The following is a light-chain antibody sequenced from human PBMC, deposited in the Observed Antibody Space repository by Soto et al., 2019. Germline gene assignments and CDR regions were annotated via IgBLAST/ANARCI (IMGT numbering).Light chain of an antibody. CDR3: QQRSNWPRT. J-gene: IGKJ1*01. V-gene: IGKV3-11*01. Sequence: EIVLSQSPATLSLSPGERARLSCRASQSVSSYLAWYQQKPGQAPRLLIYDASNRATGIPARFSGSGSGTDFTLTISSLEPEDFAVYYCQQRSNWPRTFGQGTKVDIK. CDR2: DAS. CDR1: QSVSSY.